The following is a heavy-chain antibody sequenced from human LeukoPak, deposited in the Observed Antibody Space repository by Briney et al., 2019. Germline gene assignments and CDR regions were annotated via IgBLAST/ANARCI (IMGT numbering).Heavy chain of an antibody. CDR2: ISSSSSYI. D-gene: IGHD2-21*02. J-gene: IGHJ4*02. V-gene: IGHV3-21*01. CDR3: ARVTLGGGDLDY. CDR1: GFTFSSYS. Sequence: GGSLRLSCAASGFTFSSYSMNWVRQAPGKGLEWVSSISSSSSYIYYADSVKGRFTISRDNAKNSLYLQMNSLRAEDTAVYYCARVTLGGGDLDYWGQGTLVTVSS.